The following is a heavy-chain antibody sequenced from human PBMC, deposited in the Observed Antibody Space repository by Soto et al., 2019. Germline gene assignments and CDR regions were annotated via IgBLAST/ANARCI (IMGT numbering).Heavy chain of an antibody. D-gene: IGHD4-17*01. J-gene: IGHJ4*02. CDR3: AKARATTTAFDS. V-gene: IGHV3-23*01. CDR2: ITDNGGST. CDR1: GFTFSRVG. Sequence: EAQLLESGGGLVQAGGSLRLSCAASGFTFSRVGMSWVRQAPGKGLEWVSLITDNGGSTYYADSVTGRYTISRDNNKNPLFLQINSLRAEDTAVYYCAKARATTTAFDSCGRGALVTVSS.